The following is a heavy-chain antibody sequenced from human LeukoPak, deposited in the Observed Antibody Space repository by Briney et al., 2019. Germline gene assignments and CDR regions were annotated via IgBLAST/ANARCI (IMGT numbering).Heavy chain of an antibody. V-gene: IGHV3-48*03. Sequence: GGSLRLSCAASGXSLSSYEMNWIRQVPGKGLEWVSHISSGGNTQYYADSVRGRFTMSRDDAKNSLDLQMDSLRIEDTGVYYCARDIVNGPFVISLESWGQGVRVTVSS. D-gene: IGHD2-21*01. CDR2: ISSGGNTQ. J-gene: IGHJ4*02. CDR3: ARDIVNGPFVISLES. CDR1: GXSLSSYE.